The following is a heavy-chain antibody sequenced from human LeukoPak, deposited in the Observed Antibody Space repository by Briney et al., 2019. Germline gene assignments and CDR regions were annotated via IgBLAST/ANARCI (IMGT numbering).Heavy chain of an antibody. D-gene: IGHD5-18*01. CDR3: ARDLQARYSDGSNYFDF. J-gene: IGHJ4*02. CDR1: GGSISSSSYY. CDR2: IYHSGST. Sequence: SETLSLTCTVSGGSISSSSYYWGWIRQPPGKGLEWIGSIYHSGSTHYNPSLKSRVTISVDTSKSQFSLKLSSVSAADTAIYFCARDLQARYSDGSNYFDFWGQGTLVTVSS. V-gene: IGHV4-39*07.